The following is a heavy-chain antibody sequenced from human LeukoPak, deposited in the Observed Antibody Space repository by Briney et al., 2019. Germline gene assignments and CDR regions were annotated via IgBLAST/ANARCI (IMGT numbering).Heavy chain of an antibody. J-gene: IGHJ4*02. Sequence: GRSLRLSCAVSGFTFNSYGMHWVRQAPGKGLEWLAVIYYDGSDKFYGDSVKGRFTISRDNSKNTLYLQMNSLRAEDTAVYYCARGGLTAAAIDYWGQGTLVTVSS. CDR2: IYYDGSDK. CDR1: GFTFNSYG. CDR3: ARGGLTAAAIDY. V-gene: IGHV3-33*01. D-gene: IGHD2-2*01.